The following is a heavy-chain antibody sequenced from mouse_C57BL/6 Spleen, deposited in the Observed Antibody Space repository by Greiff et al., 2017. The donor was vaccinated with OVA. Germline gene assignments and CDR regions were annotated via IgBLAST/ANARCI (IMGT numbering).Heavy chain of an antibody. D-gene: IGHD1-1*01. V-gene: IGHV1-50*01. Sequence: QVQLQQPGAELVKPGASVKLSCKASGYTFTSYWMQWVKQRPGQGLEWIGEIDPSDSYTNYNQKFKSKATLTVDTSSSTAYMQLSSLTSEDSAVYYCARAVHYYGSFYAMDYWGQGTSVTVSS. CDR1: GYTFTSYW. J-gene: IGHJ4*01. CDR2: IDPSDSYT. CDR3: ARAVHYYGSFYAMDY.